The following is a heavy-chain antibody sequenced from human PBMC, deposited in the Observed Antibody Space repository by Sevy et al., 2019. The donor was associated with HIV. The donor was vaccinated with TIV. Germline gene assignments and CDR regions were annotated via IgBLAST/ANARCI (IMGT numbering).Heavy chain of an antibody. Sequence: ASVKVSCKASGGTFTTSGISWVRQVPGQGLEWRGGIIPILGTTNYAQRFQYRVTITADESTKTAYMELSSLRSEDTAGYYCARGGGNGWYYFDYWGQATSVTVSS. CDR3: ARGGGNGWYYFDY. D-gene: IGHD6-19*01. J-gene: IGHJ4*02. CDR2: IIPILGTT. V-gene: IGHV1-69*13. CDR1: GGTFTTSG.